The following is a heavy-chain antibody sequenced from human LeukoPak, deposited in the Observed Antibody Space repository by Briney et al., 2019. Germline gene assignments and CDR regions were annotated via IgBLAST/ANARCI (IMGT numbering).Heavy chain of an antibody. V-gene: IGHV3-53*01. CDR3: AREIGQLGGAFDI. CDR1: GFTVSTVY. D-gene: IGHD7-27*01. CDR2: IYGSPTA. Sequence: GGSLRLSCAASGFTVSTVYMTWVRQAPGKGLEWVSVIYGSPTAFYADSVKDRFTISRDNPKNTLNLQMNSLRAEDTAVYYCAREIGQLGGAFDIWGQGTMVTVSS. J-gene: IGHJ3*02.